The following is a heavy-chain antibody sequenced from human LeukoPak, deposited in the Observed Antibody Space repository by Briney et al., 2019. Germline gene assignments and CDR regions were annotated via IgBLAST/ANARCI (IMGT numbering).Heavy chain of an antibody. CDR3: AKGPLFHRAYGDYAGWFDP. CDR1: GFTFSNAW. V-gene: IGHV3-15*01. D-gene: IGHD4-17*01. CDR2: IRSKTDGGTT. J-gene: IGHJ5*02. Sequence: KSGGSLRLSCVASGFTFSNAWMSWVRQAPGKGLEWVGRIRSKTDGGTTDYAAPVKGRFTISRDDSKNTLYLQMNSLRAEDTAVYYCAKGPLFHRAYGDYAGWFDPWGQGTLVTVSS.